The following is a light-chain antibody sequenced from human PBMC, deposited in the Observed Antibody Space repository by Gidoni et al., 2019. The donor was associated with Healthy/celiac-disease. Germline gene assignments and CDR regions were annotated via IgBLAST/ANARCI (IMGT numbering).Light chain of an antibody. Sequence: SYVLTHPPSVSVSPGQTASITCSGDKLGDKYACWYQQKPGQSPVLVIYQDSKRASGIPERFSGSNSGNKATLTISGTQAMDEADYYCQAWDRRTVVFGGGTKLTVL. J-gene: IGLJ2*01. V-gene: IGLV3-1*01. CDR2: QDS. CDR1: KLGDKY. CDR3: QAWDRRTVV.